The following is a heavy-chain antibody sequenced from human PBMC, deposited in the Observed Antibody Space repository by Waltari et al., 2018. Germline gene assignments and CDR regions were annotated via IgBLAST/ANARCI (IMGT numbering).Heavy chain of an antibody. V-gene: IGHV4-59*11. CDR2: IYYSGST. CDR1: GGSISSHY. CDR3: ARESGSSGYYHAFDI. D-gene: IGHD3-22*01. J-gene: IGHJ3*02. Sequence: QVQLQESGPGLVKPSETLSLTCTVSGGSISSHYWRWIRQPPGKGLEWIGYIYYSGSTNYNPSLKSRVTISVDTSKNQFSLKLSSVTAADTAVYYCARESGSSGYYHAFDIWGQGTMVTVSS.